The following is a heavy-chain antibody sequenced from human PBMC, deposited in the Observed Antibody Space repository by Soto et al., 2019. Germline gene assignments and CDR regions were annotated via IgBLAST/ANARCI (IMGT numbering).Heavy chain of an antibody. CDR1: GFIFSSYA. J-gene: IGHJ4*02. D-gene: IGHD3-22*01. CDR2: ISYDGINK. V-gene: IGHV3-30-3*02. CDR3: AKSSFSGYYYPTIDY. Sequence: QVQLVESGGGVVQPGRSLRLSCAASGFIFSSYAMHWVRQAPGKGLEWVAVISYDGINKYYADSVKGRFTISRDNSKNTLYLQMNSLRPEDTALYYCAKSSFSGYYYPTIDYWGQGTPVIVSS.